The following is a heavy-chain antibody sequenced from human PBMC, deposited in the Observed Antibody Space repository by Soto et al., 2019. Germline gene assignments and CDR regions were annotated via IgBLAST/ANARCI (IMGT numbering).Heavy chain of an antibody. CDR3: ATHKGGYSSGWYGDYFDY. CDR2: IYSGGYT. Sequence: LSLSCAVSWFTVSNNYMIWVRQAPGKGLEGVSVIYSGGYTAYADSVKGRFTISRDNSKNTLYLQMNSLRAEDTAVYYCATHKGGYSSGWYGDYFDYWGQGTLGTVSS. V-gene: IGHV3-53*05. D-gene: IGHD6-19*01. CDR1: WFTVSNNY. J-gene: IGHJ4*02.